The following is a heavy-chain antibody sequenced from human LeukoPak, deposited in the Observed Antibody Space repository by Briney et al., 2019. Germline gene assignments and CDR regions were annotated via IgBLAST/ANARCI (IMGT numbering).Heavy chain of an antibody. V-gene: IGHV3-30-3*01. CDR2: ISYDGSNK. D-gene: IGHD4-23*01. CDR1: GFTFSSYA. Sequence: HPGGSLRLSCAASGFTFSSYAMHWVRQAPGKGLEWVAVISYDGSNKYYADSVKGRFTISRDNSKNTLYLQMNSLRAEDTAVYYCARGGGYGGNRFDYWGQGTLVTVSS. CDR3: ARGGGYGGNRFDY. J-gene: IGHJ4*02.